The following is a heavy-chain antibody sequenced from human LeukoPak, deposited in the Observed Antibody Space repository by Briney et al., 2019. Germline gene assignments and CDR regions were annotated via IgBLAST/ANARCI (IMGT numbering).Heavy chain of an antibody. Sequence: VKPSETLSLTCAVSGYSISSGYYWGWIRQPPGKGLEWIRSIYHSGSTYYNPSLKSRVTISVDTSKNQFSLKLSSVTAADTAVYYCARHPTYYYDSSGYYYDSWGQGTLVTVSS. CDR3: ARHPTYYYDSSGYYYDS. J-gene: IGHJ4*02. D-gene: IGHD3-22*01. CDR1: GYSISSGYY. V-gene: IGHV4-38-2*01. CDR2: IYHSGST.